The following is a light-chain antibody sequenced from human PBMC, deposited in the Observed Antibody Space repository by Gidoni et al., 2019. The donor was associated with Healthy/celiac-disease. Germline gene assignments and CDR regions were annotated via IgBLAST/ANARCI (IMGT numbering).Light chain of an antibody. CDR2: AES. J-gene: IGKJ4*01. Sequence: DIQMTQSPSSLSASVGDRVTITCRASQSISSYLNWYQQKPGKAPKLLIYAESSLQIGVPSRFSASGSGTDFTLTISSLQPEEFATYYCQQSYSTPHTFXGXTKVEIK. CDR1: QSISSY. CDR3: QQSYSTPHT. V-gene: IGKV1-39*01.